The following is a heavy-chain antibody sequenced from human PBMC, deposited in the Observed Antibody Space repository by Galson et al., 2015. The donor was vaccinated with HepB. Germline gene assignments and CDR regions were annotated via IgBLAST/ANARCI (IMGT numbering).Heavy chain of an antibody. J-gene: IGHJ6*03. CDR3: AKDRWHYIDV. CDR1: GFTSSDYA. Sequence: SLRLSCAASGFTSSDYAMYWVRQAPGKGLEWVAVISSDGSNKYHADSVKGRFTISRDNSKNTLYLQMNSLRGEDTAIYYCAKDRWHYIDVWGKGTTVTVSS. D-gene: IGHD5-24*01. V-gene: IGHV3-30-3*01. CDR2: ISSDGSNK.